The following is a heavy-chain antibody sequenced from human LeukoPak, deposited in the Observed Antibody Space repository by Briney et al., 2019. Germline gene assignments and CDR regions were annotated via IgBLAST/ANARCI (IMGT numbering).Heavy chain of an antibody. J-gene: IGHJ4*02. Sequence: PSETLSPTCTVSGGSISSSSYYWGWIRQPPGKGLEWIGSIYYSGSTYYNPSLKSRVTISVDTSKNQFSLKLSSVTAADTAVYYCARGSSGYVRYFDYWGQGTLVTVSS. CDR2: IYYSGST. CDR3: ARGSSGYVRYFDY. D-gene: IGHD6-19*01. CDR1: GGSISSSSYY. V-gene: IGHV4-39*07.